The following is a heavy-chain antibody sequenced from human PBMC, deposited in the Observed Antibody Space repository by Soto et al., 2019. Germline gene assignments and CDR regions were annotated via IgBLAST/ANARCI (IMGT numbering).Heavy chain of an antibody. J-gene: IGHJ5*02. V-gene: IGHV1-46*01. Sequence: ASVKVSCKAPRDTFTSYYINWVRQAPGQGLEWMGVINPHGGSTAYAQKLKGRVNLTRDTSASKVYMEVSSLTSEDTAMYYCARSSGGNFGIIIEGTNWFAPWGQGTLVTLSS. CDR3: ARSSGGNFGIIIEGTNWFAP. CDR1: RDTFTSYY. CDR2: INPHGGST. D-gene: IGHD1-26*01.